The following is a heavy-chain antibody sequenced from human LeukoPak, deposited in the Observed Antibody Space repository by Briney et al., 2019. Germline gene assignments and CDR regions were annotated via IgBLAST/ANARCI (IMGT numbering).Heavy chain of an antibody. Sequence: PGGSLRLSCAASGFTFSSYSMNWVRQAPGKGLEWVSYISSSSSTIYYADSVKGRFTISRDNAKSSLFLQMNSLRGEDTAVYYCARVPATVKADYWGQGTLVTVPS. CDR2: ISSSSSTI. CDR3: ARVPATVKADY. V-gene: IGHV3-48*04. D-gene: IGHD4-17*01. CDR1: GFTFSSYS. J-gene: IGHJ4*02.